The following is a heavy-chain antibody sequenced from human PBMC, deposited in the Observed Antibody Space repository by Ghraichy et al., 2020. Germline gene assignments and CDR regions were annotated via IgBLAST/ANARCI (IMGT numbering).Heavy chain of an antibody. CDR1: GFTFSSYA. CDR3: AKDGPDDFWSGYPNSYYYGMDV. V-gene: IGHV3-23*01. D-gene: IGHD3-3*01. J-gene: IGHJ6*02. CDR2: ISGSGGST. Sequence: GGSLRLSCAASGFTFSSYAMSWVRQAPGKGLEWVSAISGSGGSTYYADSVKGRFTISRDNSMNTLYLQMNSLRAEDTAVYYCAKDGPDDFWSGYPNSYYYGMDVWGQGTTVTVSS.